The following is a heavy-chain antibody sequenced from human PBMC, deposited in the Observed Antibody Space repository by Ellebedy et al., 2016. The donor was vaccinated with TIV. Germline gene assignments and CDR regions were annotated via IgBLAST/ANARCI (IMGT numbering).Heavy chain of an antibody. D-gene: IGHD2-15*01. V-gene: IGHV3-21*01. CDR1: GFHFSSYS. CDR3: SRGGGCGGGTCYYPDF. CDR2: SSTISSY. J-gene: IGHJ4*02. Sequence: GESLKIPCAASGFHFSSYSLNWVRQAPGKGLGWVSSSSTISSYADSVRCRFTISRDHAKNSLYLQMNSLQAEDTAVYYCSRGGGCGGGTCYYPDFWGQGTLVTVSS.